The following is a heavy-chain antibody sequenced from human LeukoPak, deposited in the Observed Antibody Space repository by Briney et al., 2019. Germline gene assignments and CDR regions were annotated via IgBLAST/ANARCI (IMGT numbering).Heavy chain of an antibody. Sequence: ASVTVSCKGSGYTFTGYYMHWVRQAPGQGLEWMGWINPNSGGTNYAQKFQGWVTMTRDTSISTAYMELSRLRSDDTAVYYCARAQSHCSGGSCYWFDPWGQGTLVTVSS. CDR2: INPNSGGT. J-gene: IGHJ5*02. D-gene: IGHD2-15*01. CDR3: ARAQSHCSGGSCYWFDP. V-gene: IGHV1-2*04. CDR1: GYTFTGYY.